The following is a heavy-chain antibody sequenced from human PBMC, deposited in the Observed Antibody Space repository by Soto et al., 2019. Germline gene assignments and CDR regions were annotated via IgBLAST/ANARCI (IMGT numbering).Heavy chain of an antibody. V-gene: IGHV3-48*02. CDR2: ISSSSSTI. J-gene: IGHJ6*02. Sequence: EVQLVESGGGLVQPGGSLRLSCAASGFTFSSYSMNWVRQAPGKGLEWVSYISSSSSTIYYADSVKGRFTISRDNAKNSLYLQMNSLRDEDTAVYYCARDPDYYGSGSYYNRVYAYYGMDVWGQGTTVTVSS. CDR3: ARDPDYYGSGSYYNRVYAYYGMDV. CDR1: GFTFSSYS. D-gene: IGHD3-10*01.